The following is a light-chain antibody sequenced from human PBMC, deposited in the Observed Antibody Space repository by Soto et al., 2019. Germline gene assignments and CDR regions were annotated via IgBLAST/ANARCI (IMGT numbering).Light chain of an antibody. J-gene: IGLJ1*01. V-gene: IGLV1-40*01. CDR1: SSNIGAGYD. CDR2: GNN. Sequence: QSVLTQPPSVSGAPGQRVTISCTGSSSNIGAGYDVHWYQQLPGTAPKLLIYGNNNRPSGVPDRFSASKSGTSASLAITGLQAEDEADYYCQSYDSSLSAFVFGTGTKVTVL. CDR3: QSYDSSLSAFV.